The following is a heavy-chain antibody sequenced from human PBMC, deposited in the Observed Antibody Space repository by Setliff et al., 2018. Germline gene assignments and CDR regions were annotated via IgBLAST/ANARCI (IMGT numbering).Heavy chain of an antibody. V-gene: IGHV7-4-1*02. CDR2: INTDTGNP. CDR3: TRDLSNWGYDVLDAFDI. Sequence: ASVKVSCKASEYNFGSYGLNWVRQAPGQGLEWMGWINTDTGNPTYAQGFTGRFVFSLDTSVTTAYLQINSLKAEDTAVYYCTRDLSNWGYDVLDAFDIWGQGTMVTVSS. J-gene: IGHJ3*02. D-gene: IGHD7-27*01. CDR1: EYNFGSYG.